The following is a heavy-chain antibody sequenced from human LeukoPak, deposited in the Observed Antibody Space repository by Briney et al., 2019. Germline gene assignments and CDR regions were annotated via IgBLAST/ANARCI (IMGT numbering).Heavy chain of an antibody. V-gene: IGHV1-24*01. CDR2: FDPEDGET. D-gene: IGHD3-22*01. J-gene: IGHJ4*02. Sequence: ASVKVSCKVSGYTLTELSMHWVRQAPGKGLEWMGGFDPEDGETIYAQKFQGRVTMTEGTSTDTAYMELSSLRSEDTAVYYCATDPRGYYYDSSGYDYWGQGTLVTVSS. CDR1: GYTLTELS. CDR3: ATDPRGYYYDSSGYDY.